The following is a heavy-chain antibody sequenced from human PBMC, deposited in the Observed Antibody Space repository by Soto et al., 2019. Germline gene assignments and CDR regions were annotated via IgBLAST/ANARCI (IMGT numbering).Heavy chain of an antibody. J-gene: IGHJ3*02. V-gene: IGHV4-31*03. CDR2: IYYSGST. CDR1: GGSISSGGYY. CDR3: ARDTGGFNYYDSSGDPSDAFDI. Sequence: SETLSLTCTVSGGSISSGGYYWSWIRQHPGKGLEWIGYIYYSGSTYYNPSLKSRVTIPVDTSKNQFSLKLSSVTAADTAVYYCARDTGGFNYYDSSGDPSDAFDIWGQGKRVTVSS. D-gene: IGHD3-22*01.